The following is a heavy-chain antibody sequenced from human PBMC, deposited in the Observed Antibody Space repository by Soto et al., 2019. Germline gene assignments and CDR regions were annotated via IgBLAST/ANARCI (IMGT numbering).Heavy chain of an antibody. CDR2: INRSGST. Sequence: QVQLQQWGAGLLKPSETLSLTCAVYDGSLSGYYWSWIRQPPGKGLEWIGEINRSGSTNYIPSLKRRVIISVDTSKNRFSLQLSSVSAADTAVYYCARGLLGGAATWGQGTLVTVSS. CDR3: ARGLLGGAAT. J-gene: IGHJ5*02. D-gene: IGHD3-16*01. CDR1: DGSLSGYY. V-gene: IGHV4-34*01.